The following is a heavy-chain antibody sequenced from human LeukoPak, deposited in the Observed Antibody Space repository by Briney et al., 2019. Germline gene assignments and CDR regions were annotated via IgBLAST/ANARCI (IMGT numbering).Heavy chain of an antibody. CDR2: ISSSSSYI. V-gene: IGHV3-21*01. CDR3: ATLLTMASSGDAFDI. Sequence: GGSLRLSCAASGFTFSSYSMNWVRQAPGKGLEWDSSISSSSSYIYYADSVKGRFTISRDNAKNSLYLQMNSLRAVDTAVYYCATLLTMASSGDAFDIWGQGTMVTVSS. J-gene: IGHJ3*02. CDR1: GFTFSSYS. D-gene: IGHD3-10*01.